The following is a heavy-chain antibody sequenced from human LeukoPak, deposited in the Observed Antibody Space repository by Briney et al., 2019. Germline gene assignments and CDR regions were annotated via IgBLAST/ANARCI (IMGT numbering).Heavy chain of an antibody. CDR3: AKDCSGGSCYDY. Sequence: GGSLRLSCAASGFTFSDYYMDWVRQAPGKGLEWVSNIKNDGSEKYYADSVRGRFTISRDNAKNSLYLQMNSLTPEDTAVYFCAKDCSGGSCYDYWGQGTLVTVSS. CDR2: IKNDGSEK. V-gene: IGHV3-7*04. D-gene: IGHD2-15*01. CDR1: GFTFSDYY. J-gene: IGHJ4*02.